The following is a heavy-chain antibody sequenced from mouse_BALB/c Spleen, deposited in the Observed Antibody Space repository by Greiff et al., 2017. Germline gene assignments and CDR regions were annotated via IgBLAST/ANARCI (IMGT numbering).Heavy chain of an antibody. CDR1: GYSITSDYA. D-gene: IGHD6-1*01. V-gene: IGHV3-2*02. CDR3: ARRGIGWFAY. J-gene: IGHJ3*01. CDR2: ISYGGST. Sequence: EVQGVESGPGLVKPSQSLSLTCTVTGYSITSDYAWNWIRQFPGNKLEWMGYISYGGSTSYNPSLKSRISITRDTSKNQFFLQLNSVTTEDTATYYCARRGIGWFAYWGQGTLVTVSA.